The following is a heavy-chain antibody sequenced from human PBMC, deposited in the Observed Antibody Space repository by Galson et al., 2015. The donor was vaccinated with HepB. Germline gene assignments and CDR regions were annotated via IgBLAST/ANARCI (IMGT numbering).Heavy chain of an antibody. CDR3: ARQPSGGYSDY. D-gene: IGHD3-22*01. J-gene: IGHJ4*02. CDR1: GYTFTNSW. Sequence: QSGAEVKKPGESLKISCKGSGYTFTNSWIVWVRQMPGKGLEWMGIIYPGDSDTKYSPSFEGQVTISADKSISTAYLQWSSLKASDTAMYYCARQPSGGYSDYWGQGTLVTVSS. V-gene: IGHV5-51*01. CDR2: IYPGDSDT.